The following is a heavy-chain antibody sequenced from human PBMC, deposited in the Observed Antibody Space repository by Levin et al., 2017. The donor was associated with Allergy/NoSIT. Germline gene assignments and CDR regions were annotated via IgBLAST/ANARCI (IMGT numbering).Heavy chain of an antibody. Sequence: PSETLSLTCAVSGYSISSGYYWGWIRQPPGKGLEWMGSSYHSGSTYYNPSLKSRVTISVDTSKNQFSLKLSSVTAADTAVYYCARGSSGSYLPDDYWGQGTLVTVSS. D-gene: IGHD1-26*01. CDR1: GYSISSGYY. CDR3: ARGSSGSYLPDDY. J-gene: IGHJ4*02. V-gene: IGHV4-38-2*01. CDR2: SYHSGST.